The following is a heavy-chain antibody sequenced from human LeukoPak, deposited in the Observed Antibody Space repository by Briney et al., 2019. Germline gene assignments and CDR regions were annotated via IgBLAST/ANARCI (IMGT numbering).Heavy chain of an antibody. CDR3: ARDVTVAAYYFDY. CDR2: IDPSGGST. Sequence: ASVKVSCKASGYTFTSYSMHWVRQAPGQGLEWMGIIDPSGGSTSDAHKFQGRVSMTRDTSTSTVYMQLSSLRSDDTAPYYCARDVTVAAYYFDYWGQGTLVTVSS. J-gene: IGHJ4*02. CDR1: GYTFTSYS. V-gene: IGHV1-46*01. D-gene: IGHD6-25*01.